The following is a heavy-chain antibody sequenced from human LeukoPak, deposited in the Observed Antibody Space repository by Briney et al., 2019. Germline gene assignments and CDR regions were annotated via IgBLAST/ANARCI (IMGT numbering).Heavy chain of an antibody. V-gene: IGHV3-30*18. Sequence: GGSLRLSCAASGFTFSSYGMHWVRQAPGKGLEWVAVISYDGSNKYYADSVKGRLTISRDNSKNTLYLQMNSLRAEDTAVYYCAKGPYYYDSSGWSYWGQGTLVTVSS. CDR2: ISYDGSNK. D-gene: IGHD3-22*01. CDR1: GFTFSSYG. CDR3: AKGPYYYDSSGWSY. J-gene: IGHJ4*02.